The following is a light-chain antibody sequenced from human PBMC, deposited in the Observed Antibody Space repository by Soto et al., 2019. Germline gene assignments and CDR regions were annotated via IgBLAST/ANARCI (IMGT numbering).Light chain of an antibody. CDR3: QVWDSSSDHHVV. J-gene: IGLJ2*01. Sequence: SYELTQPPSVSVAPGKTARITCGGNNIGSKSVHWYQQKPGQAPVLVIYYDSDRPSGIPERFSDSNSGNTATLTISRVEAGDEADYYCQVWDSSSDHHVVFGGGTKLTVL. CDR2: YDS. V-gene: IGLV3-21*04. CDR1: NIGSKS.